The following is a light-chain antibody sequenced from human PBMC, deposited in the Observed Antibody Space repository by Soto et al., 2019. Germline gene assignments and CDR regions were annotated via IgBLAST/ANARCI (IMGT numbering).Light chain of an antibody. CDR1: NIGGKS. CDR2: DDN. Sequence: SSELNQPPSVSVAPGQTARISCGGTNIGGKSVHWYQQKPGQAPVLVVYDDNDRPSGIPERFSGSNSGNTATLTISRFEAGDEADYYCQVWDSSTDHRVFGTGTKVTVL. J-gene: IGLJ1*01. CDR3: QVWDSSTDHRV. V-gene: IGLV3-21*02.